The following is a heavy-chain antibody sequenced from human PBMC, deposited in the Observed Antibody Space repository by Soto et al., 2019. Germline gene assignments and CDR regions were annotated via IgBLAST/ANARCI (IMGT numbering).Heavy chain of an antibody. CDR2: TYYRSRWYH. CDR3: ASYRYDY. D-gene: IGHD4-4*01. V-gene: IGHV6-1*01. Sequence: QVPLQQSGPGLVKPSQTLSLTCAISGDSISSNSAAWNWIRQSASRGFEWLGRTYYRSRWYHDYAVSVNSRIIINPDTSKTQVSLHLNSVTPDDTAVYYFASYRYDYWGQGTVVTVSS. J-gene: IGHJ4*02. CDR1: GDSISSNSAA.